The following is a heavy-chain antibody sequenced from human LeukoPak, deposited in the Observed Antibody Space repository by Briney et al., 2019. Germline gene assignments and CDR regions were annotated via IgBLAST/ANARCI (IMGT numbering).Heavy chain of an antibody. J-gene: IGHJ4*02. D-gene: IGHD3-10*01. Sequence: PDRSLRLSCAASGFTFSSYWMHWVRQAPGKGLVWVSRINSDGSSTSYADSVKGRFTISRDNAKNTLYLQMNSLRAEDTAVYYCARHEGYYGSGSYNYWGQGTLVTVSS. CDR2: INSDGSST. CDR3: ARHEGYYGSGSYNY. V-gene: IGHV3-74*01. CDR1: GFTFSSYW.